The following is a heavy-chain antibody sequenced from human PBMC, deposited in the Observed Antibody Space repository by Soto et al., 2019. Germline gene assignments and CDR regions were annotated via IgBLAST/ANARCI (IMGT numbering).Heavy chain of an antibody. CDR2: ISGSGGST. J-gene: IGHJ6*02. V-gene: IGHV3-23*01. Sequence: QPGGSLRLSCAASGFTFSSYAMSWVRQAPGKGLEWVSAISGSGGSTYYADSVKGRFTISRDNSKNTLYLQMNSLRAEDTAVYYCAKAGDFYSGSYDYYGMDVWGQGTTVTVSS. CDR1: GFTFSSYA. CDR3: AKAGDFYSGSYDYYGMDV. D-gene: IGHD1-26*01.